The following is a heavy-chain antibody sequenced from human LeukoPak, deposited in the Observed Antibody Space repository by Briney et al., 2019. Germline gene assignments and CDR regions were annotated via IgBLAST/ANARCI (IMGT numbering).Heavy chain of an antibody. J-gene: IGHJ6*02. V-gene: IGHV3-53*01. CDR1: GLTVSSNY. Sequence: GGSLRLSCAASGLTVSSNYMSWVRQAPGKGLEWVSVIYSGGSTNFADSVRGRFAISRDNSKNRLYLQMNSLRAEDTAVYYCARGRYEFSAGMDVWGQGTTVTVSS. D-gene: IGHD5-12*01. CDR2: IYSGGST. CDR3: ARGRYEFSAGMDV.